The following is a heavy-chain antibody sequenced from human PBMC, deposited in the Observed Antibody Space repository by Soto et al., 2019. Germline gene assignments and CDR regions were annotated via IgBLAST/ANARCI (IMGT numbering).Heavy chain of an antibody. J-gene: IGHJ6*02. CDR3: TTDLPRIVGDIYYYYGMDV. CDR2: IKSKTDGGTT. Sequence: GGSLRLSCAASGFTFSNAWMSWVRQAPGKGLEWDGRIKSKTDGGTTDYAAPVKGRFTISRDDSKNTLYLQMNRLKTEDTAVYYCTTDLPRIVGDIYYYYGMDVWGQGTTVTVSS. D-gene: IGHD1-26*01. V-gene: IGHV3-15*01. CDR1: GFTFSNAW.